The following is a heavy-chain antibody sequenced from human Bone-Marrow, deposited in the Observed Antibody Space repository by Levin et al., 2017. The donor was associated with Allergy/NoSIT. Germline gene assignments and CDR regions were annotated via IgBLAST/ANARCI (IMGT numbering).Heavy chain of an antibody. CDR2: IIPIFGTA. D-gene: IGHD6-13*01. CDR3: ARVVLSSWYWGYFDY. V-gene: IGHV1-69*06. J-gene: IGHJ4*02. Sequence: ASVKVSCKASGGTFSSYAISWVRQAPGQGLEWMGGIIPIFGTANYAQKFQGRVTITADKSTSTAYMELSSLRSEDTAVYYCARVVLSSWYWGYFDYWGQGTLVTVSS. CDR1: GGTFSSYA.